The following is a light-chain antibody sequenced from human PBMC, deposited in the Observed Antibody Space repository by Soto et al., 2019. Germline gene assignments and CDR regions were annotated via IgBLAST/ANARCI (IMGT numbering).Light chain of an antibody. CDR1: QSVSSF. V-gene: IGKV3-11*01. CDR3: QQFSSWPPT. CDR2: DAS. Sequence: ESVLTQSPATLSLSPGERATLSCRASQSVSSFLAWYQQKPGQAPRLLIYDASNRATGIPARFSGSGSGTDFTLTISSLEPDDFAVYYCQQFSSWPPTFGQGTKVDIK. J-gene: IGKJ1*01.